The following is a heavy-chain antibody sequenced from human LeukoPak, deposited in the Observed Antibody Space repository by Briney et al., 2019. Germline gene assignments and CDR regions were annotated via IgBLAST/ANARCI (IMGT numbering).Heavy chain of an antibody. D-gene: IGHD2-2*01. Sequence: GRSLRLSCAASGCSFDDYAMHWVRQAPGKGLKWVSGISWNSGSIGYADSVKGRFTISRDNAKNSLYLQMNSLRAEDTALYYCAKDLGYCSSTSCSYFDYWGQGTLVTVSS. J-gene: IGHJ4*02. CDR2: ISWNSGSI. CDR3: AKDLGYCSSTSCSYFDY. V-gene: IGHV3-9*01. CDR1: GCSFDDYA.